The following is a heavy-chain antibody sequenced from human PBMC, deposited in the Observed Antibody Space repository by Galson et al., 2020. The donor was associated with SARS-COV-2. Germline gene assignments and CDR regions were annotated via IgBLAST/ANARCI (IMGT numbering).Heavy chain of an antibody. D-gene: IGHD3-22*01. CDR1: GFTFSSYG. V-gene: IGHV3-30*18. J-gene: IGHJ6*02. CDR2: ISYDGSNK. CDR3: AKGDYYDSSGYPYYYDYGMDV. Sequence: HSGGSLRLSCAASGFTFSSYGMHWVRQAPGKGLERVAVISYDGSNKYYADSVKGRFTISRDNSKNTLYLQMNSLRAEDTAVYYCAKGDYYDSSGYPYYYDYGMDVWGQGTTGTVSS.